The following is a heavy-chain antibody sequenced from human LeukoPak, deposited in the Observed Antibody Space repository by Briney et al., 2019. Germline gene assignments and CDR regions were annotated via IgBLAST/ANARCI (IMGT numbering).Heavy chain of an antibody. J-gene: IGHJ4*02. V-gene: IGHV4-59*08. CDR1: GGSISSYY. D-gene: IGHD3-10*01. CDR2: IYYSGST. CDR3: ASVYYGSGSYRFDY. Sequence: SETLSLTCTVSGGSISSYYWSWIRQPPGKGLEWIGYIYYSGSTNYNPSLKSRVTISVDTSKNQFSLKLSSVTAADTAAYYCASVYYGSGSYRFDYWGQGTLVTVSS.